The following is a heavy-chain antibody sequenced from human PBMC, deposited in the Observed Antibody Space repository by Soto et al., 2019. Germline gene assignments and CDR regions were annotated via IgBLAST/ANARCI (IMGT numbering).Heavy chain of an antibody. CDR1: GYTFTSFY. D-gene: IGHD1-26*01. Sequence: QVQLVQSGAEVKEPGASVKVSCKASGYTFTSFYIHWVRQAPGQGLEWMAIINPTGGSTTYPQRYRGRVTLTKDTATSTVYMERRGLRTKDTAVNYCARKLTSADVWGHGTLDTVSS. J-gene: IGHJ4*01. V-gene: IGHV1-46*01. CDR2: INPTGGST. CDR3: ARKLTSADV.